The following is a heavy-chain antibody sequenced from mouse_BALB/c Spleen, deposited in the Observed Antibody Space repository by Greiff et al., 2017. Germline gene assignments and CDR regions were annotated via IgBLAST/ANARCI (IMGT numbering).Heavy chain of an antibody. CDR3: AKEGNGYDGAWFAY. V-gene: IGHV2-6-5*01. CDR2: IWGGGST. CDR1: GFSLTDYG. D-gene: IGHD2-2*01. Sequence: VKLVESGPGLVAPSQSLSITCTVSGFSLTDYGVSWIRQPPGKGLEWLGVIWGGGSTYYNSALKSRLSISKDNSKSQVFLKMNSLQTDDTAMYYCAKEGNGYDGAWFAYWGQGTLVTVSA. J-gene: IGHJ3*01.